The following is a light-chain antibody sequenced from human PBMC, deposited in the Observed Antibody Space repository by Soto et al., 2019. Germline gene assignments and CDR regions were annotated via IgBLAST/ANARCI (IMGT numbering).Light chain of an antibody. CDR1: QGISSY. Sequence: AIRMTESPSSLSASTGARVTITCRASQGISSYLAWYQQKPGKDPNLLIYAASTLQSGVPSRFSGSGSGTDFTLTISRLEPGDFAVYYCQQYGTSPWTFGQGTKVDI. CDR3: QQYGTSPWT. CDR2: AAS. J-gene: IGKJ1*01. V-gene: IGKV1-8*01.